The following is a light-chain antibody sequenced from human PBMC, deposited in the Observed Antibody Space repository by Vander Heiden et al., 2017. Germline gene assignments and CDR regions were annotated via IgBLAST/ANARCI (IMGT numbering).Light chain of an antibody. CDR3: QHYGGSPPGFT. V-gene: IGKV3-20*01. CDR2: RAS. Sequence: EIVLTQSPGTLSLSPGARATLSCRASQSVTSNYVAWYQQKPGQPPRLLIYRASTRATGVPDRFSGGGSGTDFTLTITRLEPGDFAVYYCQHYGGSPPGFTFGPGTKVDIK. CDR1: QSVTSNY. J-gene: IGKJ3*01.